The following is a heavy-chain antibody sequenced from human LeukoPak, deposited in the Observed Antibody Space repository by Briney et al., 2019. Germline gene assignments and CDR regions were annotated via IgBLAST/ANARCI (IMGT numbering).Heavy chain of an antibody. CDR2: TYYSGST. CDR3: ARHSGRTAQFDP. V-gene: IGHV4-59*08. CDR1: GGSISSYY. J-gene: IGHJ5*02. D-gene: IGHD2-21*02. Sequence: TSETLSLTCTVSGGSISSYYWSWIRQPPGKGLEWIGYTYYSGSTNYNPSLKSRVTISVDTSKNQFSLKLSSVTAADTAVYYCARHSGRTAQFDPWGQGTLVTVSS.